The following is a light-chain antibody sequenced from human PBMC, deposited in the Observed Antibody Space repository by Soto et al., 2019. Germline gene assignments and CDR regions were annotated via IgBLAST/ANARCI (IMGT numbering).Light chain of an antibody. Sequence: QSALTQPASVSGSPGQSITISCTGSGRDIGAYDYVSWYQQHPGKAPKLIIYGVNNRPSGVSNRFSASKSAFTASLTISGRQTDDEADYYCSSYTTSSFYVFGPGTKLTVL. CDR3: SSYTTSSFYV. CDR2: GVN. J-gene: IGLJ1*01. CDR1: GRDIGAYDY. V-gene: IGLV2-14*03.